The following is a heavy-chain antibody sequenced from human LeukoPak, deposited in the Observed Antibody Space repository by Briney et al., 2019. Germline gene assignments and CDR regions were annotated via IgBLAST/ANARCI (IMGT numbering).Heavy chain of an antibody. J-gene: IGHJ4*02. D-gene: IGHD1-7*01. Sequence: GALVKVSCKASGGTFSSYAISWVRQAPGQGLEWMGGIIPIFGTANYAQKFQGRVTITADESTSTAYMELSSLRSEDTAVYYCARDARPYNWNYVPFDYWGQGTLVTVSS. V-gene: IGHV1-69*13. CDR1: GGTFSSYA. CDR3: ARDARPYNWNYVPFDY. CDR2: IIPIFGTA.